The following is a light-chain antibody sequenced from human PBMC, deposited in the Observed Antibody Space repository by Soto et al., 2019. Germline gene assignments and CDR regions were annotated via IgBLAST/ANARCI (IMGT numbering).Light chain of an antibody. J-gene: IGKJ4*01. V-gene: IGKV1-39*01. CDR1: QDIRNY. Sequence: DIQMTQSPSSLSASVGDRVTIACQASQDIRNYLNWYQQKPGKAPKLLIHDASNLATGVPSRFSGSGSGTDFTLTISSLQPEDFATYYCQQSYSTPLTFGGGTKVDIK. CDR2: DAS. CDR3: QQSYSTPLT.